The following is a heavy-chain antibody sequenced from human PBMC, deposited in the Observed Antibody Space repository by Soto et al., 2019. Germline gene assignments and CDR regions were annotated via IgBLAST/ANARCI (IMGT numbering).Heavy chain of an antibody. CDR1: GGSFSGYY. Sequence: QVQLQQWGAGLLKPSETLSLTCAVYGGSFSGYYWSWIRQPPGKGLEWIGEINHSGSTNYNPSLKSRVTISVYTAKNQFSLKLSSVTAADTAVYYCARTTKLGYCSGGSCRGYWFDPWGQGTLVTVSS. CDR3: ARTTKLGYCSGGSCRGYWFDP. D-gene: IGHD2-15*01. CDR2: INHSGST. J-gene: IGHJ5*02. V-gene: IGHV4-34*01.